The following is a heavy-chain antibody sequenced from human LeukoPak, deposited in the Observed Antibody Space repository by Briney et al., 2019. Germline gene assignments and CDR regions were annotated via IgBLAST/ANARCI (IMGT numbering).Heavy chain of an antibody. CDR1: GFTFSDYW. CDR3: AKGPPDGMIVVGYYYGMDV. CDR2: ISGSGGST. D-gene: IGHD3-22*01. J-gene: IGHJ6*02. V-gene: IGHV3-23*01. Sequence: GGSLRLSCAASGFTFSDYWMTWARQAPGKGLEWVSAISGSGGSTYYADSVKGRFTISRDNSKNTLYLQMNSLRAEDTAVYYCAKGPPDGMIVVGYYYGMDVWGQGTTVTVSS.